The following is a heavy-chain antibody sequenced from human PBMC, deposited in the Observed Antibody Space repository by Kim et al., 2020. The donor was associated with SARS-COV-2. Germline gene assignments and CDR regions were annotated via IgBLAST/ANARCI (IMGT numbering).Heavy chain of an antibody. J-gene: IGHJ3*02. CDR3: ARVTPGNDAFDI. Sequence: YYNPSLKSRFTISVDRSKNQFSLKLSSVTAGDTAVYYCARVTPGNDAFDIWGQGTMVTVSS. D-gene: IGHD3-10*01. V-gene: IGHV4-30-2*01.